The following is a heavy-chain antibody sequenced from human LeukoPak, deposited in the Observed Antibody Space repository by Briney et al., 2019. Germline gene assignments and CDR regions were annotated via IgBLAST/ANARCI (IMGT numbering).Heavy chain of an antibody. J-gene: IGHJ3*02. Sequence: SETLSLTCTVSGGSISSYYWSWIRQPPGKGLEWIGYIYYSGSTNYNPSLKSRVTISVDTSKNQFSLKLSSVTAADTAVYYCARIYDSSGYPAFDIWGQRTMVTVSS. CDR1: GGSISSYY. CDR2: IYYSGST. D-gene: IGHD3-22*01. CDR3: ARIYDSSGYPAFDI. V-gene: IGHV4-59*01.